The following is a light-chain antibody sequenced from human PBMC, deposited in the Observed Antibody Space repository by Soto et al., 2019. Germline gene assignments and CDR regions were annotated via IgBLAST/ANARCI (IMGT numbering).Light chain of an antibody. V-gene: IGKV1-6*01. J-gene: IGKJ2*01. CDR1: KDIRNE. CDR3: LQDYNYPRT. Sequence: AIQMTQSPSSLSASIGDRVTITCRASKDIRNELAWYQQKPGKAPKLLIYAASTLQSGVPSRFSGSGSGTDFPLTIRGLQPEDFTSYYCLQDYNYPRTFGQGTKLEIK. CDR2: AAS.